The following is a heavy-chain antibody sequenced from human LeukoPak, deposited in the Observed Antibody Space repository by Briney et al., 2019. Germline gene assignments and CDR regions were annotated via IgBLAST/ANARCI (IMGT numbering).Heavy chain of an antibody. D-gene: IGHD6-19*01. CDR1: GFTFRGYW. CDR2: INSDGSST. CDR3: ATATTYSSGWYLDY. V-gene: IGHV3-74*01. J-gene: IGHJ4*02. Sequence: GGSLRLSCAASGFTFRGYWMHWVRRAPGKGLVWVSRINSDGSSTTYADSVKGRFTISRDNAKNTLYLQMNSLRAEDTAVYYCATATTYSSGWYLDYWGQGTLVTVSS.